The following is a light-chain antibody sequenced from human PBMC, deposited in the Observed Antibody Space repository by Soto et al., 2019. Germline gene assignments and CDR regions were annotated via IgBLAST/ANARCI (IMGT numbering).Light chain of an antibody. V-gene: IGLV1-44*01. CDR3: ATWDDSLTGFYV. Sequence: QSVLTQPPSASGTPGQRVTISCSGSSSNIGSNTVSWYQQLPGTAPKLLIYNNNQRPSGVPDRFSGSKSGTSASLAIRGLQSEDEADYYCATWDDSLTGFYVFGTGTKLPVL. CDR1: SSNIGSNT. J-gene: IGLJ1*01. CDR2: NNN.